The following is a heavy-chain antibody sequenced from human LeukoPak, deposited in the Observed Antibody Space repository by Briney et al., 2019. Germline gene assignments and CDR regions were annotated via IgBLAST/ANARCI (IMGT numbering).Heavy chain of an antibody. D-gene: IGHD6-13*01. V-gene: IGHV6-1*01. CDR1: GDSVSSNSAA. J-gene: IGHJ3*02. CDR2: TYYRSKWYN. Sequence: SQTLSLTCAISGDSVSSNSAAWNWLRQSPSRGLEWLGRTYYRSKWYNDYAASVKSRITINPDTSKNQFSLQLNSVTPEDTAVYYCARDSRASYSSSWYGGRAAFDIWGQGTMVTVSS. CDR3: ARDSRASYSSSWYGGRAAFDI.